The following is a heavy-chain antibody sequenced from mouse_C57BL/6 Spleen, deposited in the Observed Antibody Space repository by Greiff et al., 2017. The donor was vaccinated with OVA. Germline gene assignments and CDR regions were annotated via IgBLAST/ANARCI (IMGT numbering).Heavy chain of an antibody. CDR2: IRNKANGYTT. D-gene: IGHD2-3*01. J-gene: IGHJ2*01. Sequence: EVQLVESGGGLVQPGGSLSLSCAASGFTFTDYYMSWVRQPPGKALEWLGFIRNKANGYTTEYSASVKGRFTISRDNSQSILYLQMNALRAEDSATYYCARYEGYYSFDYWGQGTTLTVSS. CDR1: GFTFTDYY. V-gene: IGHV7-3*01. CDR3: ARYEGYYSFDY.